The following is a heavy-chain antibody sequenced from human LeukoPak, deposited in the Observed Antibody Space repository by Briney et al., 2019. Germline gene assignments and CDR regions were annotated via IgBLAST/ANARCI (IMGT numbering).Heavy chain of an antibody. J-gene: IGHJ6*04. CDR2: IIPIFGTA. Sequence: SVKVSCKASGGTFSSYAISWVRQAPGQGLEWMGGIIPIFGTANYAQKFQGRVTITADKSTSTAYMELSSLRSEDTAVYYCARGRWYYYGSGGYTPVKNYYYSMDVWGKGTTVTVSS. CDR3: ARGRWYYYGSGGYTPVKNYYYSMDV. CDR1: GGTFSSYA. D-gene: IGHD3-10*01. V-gene: IGHV1-69*06.